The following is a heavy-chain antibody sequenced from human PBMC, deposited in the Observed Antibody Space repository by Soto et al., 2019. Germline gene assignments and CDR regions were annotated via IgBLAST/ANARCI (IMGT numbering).Heavy chain of an antibody. CDR1: GGSVSSGNYY. CDR3: AREVPAVNDAIDF. V-gene: IGHV4-61*01. CDR2: IHYRGST. J-gene: IGHJ3*01. Sequence: VQLQESGPGLVKPSETLSLTCTVSGGSVSSGNYYWSWIRQPPGKGLEWIGYIHYRGSTNYNPSLKSRVTMSKDTSRNQFSLKLSSVTAADTAVYFCAREVPAVNDAIDFWGQGTMVTVSS. D-gene: IGHD2-2*01.